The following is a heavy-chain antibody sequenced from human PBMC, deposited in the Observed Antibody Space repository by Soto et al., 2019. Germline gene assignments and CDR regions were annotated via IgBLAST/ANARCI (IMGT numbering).Heavy chain of an antibody. D-gene: IGHD6-6*01. V-gene: IGHV1-3*01. CDR1: GYTLTSYA. CDR3: ARGSFIRSSSSWGLDP. J-gene: IGHJ5*02. CDR2: INAGNGNT. Sequence: ASVKVXCKASGYTLTSYAMHWVRQAPGQRLEWMGWINAGNGNTKYSQKFQGRVTITRDTSASTAYMELSSLRSEDTAVYYCARGSFIRSSSSWGLDPWGQGTLVTVSS.